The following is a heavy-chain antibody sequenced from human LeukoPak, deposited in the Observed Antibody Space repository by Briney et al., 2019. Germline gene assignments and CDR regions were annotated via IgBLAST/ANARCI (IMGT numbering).Heavy chain of an antibody. D-gene: IGHD3-9*01. V-gene: IGHV4-39*07. J-gene: IGHJ4*02. CDR3: VSRYFDWSRTHFDY. Sequence: SETLSLTCTVSGGSISSSSYYWGWIRQPPGKGLEWIGSIYYSGSTYYNPSLKSRVTISVDTSKNQFSLKLSSVTAADTAVYYCVSRYFDWSRTHFDYWGQGTLVTVSS. CDR2: IYYSGST. CDR1: GGSISSSSYY.